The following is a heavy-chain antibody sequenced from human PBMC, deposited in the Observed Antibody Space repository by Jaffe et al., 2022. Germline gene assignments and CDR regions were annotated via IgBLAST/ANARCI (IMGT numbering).Heavy chain of an antibody. D-gene: IGHD4-17*01. J-gene: IGHJ3*02. Sequence: QVQLVQSGAEVKKPGASVKVSCKASGYTFTGYYMHWVRQAPGQGLEWMGRINPNSGGTNYAQKFQGRVTMTRDTSISTAYMELSRLRSDDTAVYYCARPDDYGDYWEPFDIWGQGTMVTVSS. V-gene: IGHV1-2*06. CDR2: INPNSGGT. CDR3: ARPDDYGDYWEPFDI. CDR1: GYTFTGYY.